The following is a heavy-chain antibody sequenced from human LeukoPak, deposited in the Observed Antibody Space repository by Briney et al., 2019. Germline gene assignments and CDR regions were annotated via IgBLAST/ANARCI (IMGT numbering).Heavy chain of an antibody. D-gene: IGHD2-2*01. V-gene: IGHV3-7*01. CDR3: ARDFLIDVVLVPAAIDY. J-gene: IGHJ4*02. CDR2: IKQDGSEK. CDR1: GFTFSSYW. Sequence: PGGSLRLSCAGSGFTFSSYWMSWVRQAPGKGLEWVANIKQDGSEKYYVDSVKGRFTISRDNAKNSLYLQMNSLRAEDTAVYYCARDFLIDVVLVPAAIDYWGQGTLVTVSS.